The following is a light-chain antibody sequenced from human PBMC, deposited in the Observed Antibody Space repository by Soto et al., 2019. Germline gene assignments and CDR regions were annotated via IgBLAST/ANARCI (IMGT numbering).Light chain of an antibody. J-gene: IGKJ4*01. Sequence: EIVMTQSQATLSVSPGERATLSCRASQSVSSNLAWYQQKPGQAPRLLIYGASTRATGIPARFSGSGSGTDFTLIISSLQSEDSAVYYCQQYGSSALTFGGGSKADIK. CDR2: GAS. CDR1: QSVSSN. CDR3: QQYGSSALT. V-gene: IGKV3-15*01.